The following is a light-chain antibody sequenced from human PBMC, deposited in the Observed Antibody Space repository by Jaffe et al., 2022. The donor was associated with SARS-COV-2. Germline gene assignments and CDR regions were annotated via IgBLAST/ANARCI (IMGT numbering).Light chain of an antibody. CDR1: QGIANY. J-gene: IGKJ1*01. Sequence: DIQMTQSPSSLSASVGDRVTITCRASQGIANYVAWYQQKPGKAPKLLIYGASALQSGVPSRFSGNRYGTEFTLTISSLQPEDVAIYYCQKYNSAPQTFGQGTKVEI. CDR3: QKYNSAPQT. V-gene: IGKV1-27*01. CDR2: GAS.